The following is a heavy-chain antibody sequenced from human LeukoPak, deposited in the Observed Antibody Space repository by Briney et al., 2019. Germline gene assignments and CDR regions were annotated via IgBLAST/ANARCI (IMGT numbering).Heavy chain of an antibody. CDR1: GFTVSTKY. CDR3: ARVGDHYHWYFDL. CDR2: IYSGESS. Sequence: GGSLRLSCAASGFTVSTKYMSWVRQAPGKGLEWVSIIYSGESSYYAESVKSRFIVSRDNSKNTLYLQMNSLRVDDTAVYSCARVGDHYHWYFDLWGRGTLVTVSS. D-gene: IGHD3-10*01. V-gene: IGHV3-53*01. J-gene: IGHJ2*01.